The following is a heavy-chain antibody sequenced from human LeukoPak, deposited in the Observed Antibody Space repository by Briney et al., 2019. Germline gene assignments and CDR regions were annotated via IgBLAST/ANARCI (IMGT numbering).Heavy chain of an antibody. V-gene: IGHV3-23*01. CDR3: ARNYDSSLIRWFDL. J-gene: IGHJ5*02. D-gene: IGHD3-22*01. Sequence: GGSLRLSCTASGFTFSSYTMSWVRPAPGKGLEWVSSISGSGGSTYYTDSVKGRFTISRDNSKNTLYLQMNSLRGEDTAIYYCARNYDSSLIRWFDLWGQGTLVTVSS. CDR1: GFTFSSYT. CDR2: ISGSGGST.